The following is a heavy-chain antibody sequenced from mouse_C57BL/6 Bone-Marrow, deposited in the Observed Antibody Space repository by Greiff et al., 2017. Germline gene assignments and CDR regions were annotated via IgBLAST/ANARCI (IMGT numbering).Heavy chain of an antibody. CDR2: IDPSDSDT. Sequence: QVQLQQPGAELVMPGASVKLSCKASGYTFTSYWMHWVKQRPGQGLEWIGEIDPSDSDTNYNQKFKGKSTLTVDKSSSTAYMQLSSLTSEDSAVYYCARDGYGSSYAVFDYWGQGTTLTVSS. J-gene: IGHJ2*01. CDR3: ARDGYGSSYAVFDY. D-gene: IGHD1-1*01. V-gene: IGHV1-69*01. CDR1: GYTFTSYW.